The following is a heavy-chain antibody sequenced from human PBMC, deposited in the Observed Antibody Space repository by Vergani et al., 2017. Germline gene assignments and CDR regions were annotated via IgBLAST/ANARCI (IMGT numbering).Heavy chain of an antibody. CDR3: VKDHPVFDE. CDR2: IQKDGNDK. Sequence: QVQLVESGGGVVQPGESLRLSCAASGFPFSTYGMHWVPQAPGKGLGWVAFIQKDGNDKYYADAVWGRFTISRDISKNTLYLEMNSLSAEDTALYHCVKDHPVFDEWGRGTLVSVS. J-gene: IGHJ4*02. V-gene: IGHV3-30*02. CDR1: GFPFSTYG.